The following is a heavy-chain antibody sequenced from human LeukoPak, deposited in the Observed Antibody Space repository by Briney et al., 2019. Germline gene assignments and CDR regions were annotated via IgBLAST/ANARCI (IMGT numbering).Heavy chain of an antibody. CDR3: AKSADGYSACDY. CDR2: ISYDGSNK. Sequence: PGRSLRLSCAASGFTFSSDGMHWVRQAPGKGLEWVAVISYDGSNKYYADSVKGRFTISRDNSKNTLYLQMNSLKAEDTAVYYCAKSADGYSACDYWGQGTLVTVSS. J-gene: IGHJ4*02. V-gene: IGHV3-30*18. D-gene: IGHD2-21*01. CDR1: GFTFSSDG.